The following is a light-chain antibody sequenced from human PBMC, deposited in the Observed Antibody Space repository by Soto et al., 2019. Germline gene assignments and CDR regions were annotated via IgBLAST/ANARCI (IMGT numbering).Light chain of an antibody. CDR2: EVN. J-gene: IGLJ1*01. CDR1: SSDVGTYNY. V-gene: IGLV2-8*01. Sequence: QAVVTQPPSASGSPGQSVTISCTGTSSDVGTYNYVSWYQQHPGKAPKLMIYEVNKRPSGVPDRFSSSKSGIMASLTVSGLQAEDEADYYCSSYAGNNNLYVFGTGTKLTVL. CDR3: SSYAGNNNLYV.